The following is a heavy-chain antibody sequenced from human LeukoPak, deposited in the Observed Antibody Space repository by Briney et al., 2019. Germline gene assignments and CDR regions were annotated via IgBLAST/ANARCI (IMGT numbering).Heavy chain of an antibody. CDR3: VRDRGSPTLFDY. V-gene: IGHV3-48*03. CDR1: GFTFSSYE. Sequence: GGSLRLSCAASGFTFSSYEMNWVRQAPGKGLEWVSYISSSGRSIYYADSVKGRFTVSRDNAKNTLFLQMNSLRAEDTAVYYCVRDRGSPTLFDYWGQGALVTVSS. J-gene: IGHJ4*02. D-gene: IGHD1-26*01. CDR2: ISSSGRSI.